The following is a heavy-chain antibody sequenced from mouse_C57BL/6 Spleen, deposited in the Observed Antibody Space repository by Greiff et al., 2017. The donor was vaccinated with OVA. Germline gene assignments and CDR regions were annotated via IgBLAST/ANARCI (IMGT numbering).Heavy chain of an antibody. D-gene: IGHD2-12*01. Sequence: EVQVVESGPGMVKPSQSLSLTCTVTGYSITSGYDWHWIRHFPGNKLEWMGYISYSGSTNYNSSLKSRISITHDTSKNHFFLKLNSVTTEDTATYYCARGYPGDWYFDVWGTGTTVTVSS. V-gene: IGHV3-1*01. CDR3: ARGYPGDWYFDV. CDR1: GYSITSGYD. J-gene: IGHJ1*03. CDR2: ISYSGST.